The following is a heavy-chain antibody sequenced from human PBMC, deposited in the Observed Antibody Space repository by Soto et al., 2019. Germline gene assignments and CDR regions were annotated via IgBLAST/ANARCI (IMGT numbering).Heavy chain of an antibody. CDR3: AEAGGEGRSPGGDY. Sequence: GGSLGLSCAASVFTFSSYAMSWVRQAPGRGLEWVSAISGSGGSTYYADSVKGRFTISRDNSKNTLYLQMNSLRDEDTAVYYCAEAGGEGRSPGGDYWGQGP. D-gene: IGHD2-21*01. V-gene: IGHV3-23*01. CDR1: VFTFSSYA. J-gene: IGHJ4*02. CDR2: ISGSGGST.